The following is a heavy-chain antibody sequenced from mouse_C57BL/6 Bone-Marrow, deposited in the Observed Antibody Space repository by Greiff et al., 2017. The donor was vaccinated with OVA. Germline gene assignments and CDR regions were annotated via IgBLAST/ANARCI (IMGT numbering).Heavy chain of an antibody. V-gene: IGHV1-81*01. CDR2: IYPRSGNT. CDR1: GYTFTSYG. D-gene: IGHD3-3*01. CDR3: ARGLGGYWYFDV. Sequence: QVQLKESGAELARPGASVKLSCKASGYTFTSYGISWVKQRTGQGLEWIGEIYPRSGNTYYNEKFKGKATLTADKSSSTAYMELRSLTSEDSAVYFCARGLGGYWYFDVWGTGTTVTVSS. J-gene: IGHJ1*03.